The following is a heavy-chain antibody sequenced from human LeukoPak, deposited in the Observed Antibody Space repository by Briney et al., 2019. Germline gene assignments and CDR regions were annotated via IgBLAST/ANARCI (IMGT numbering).Heavy chain of an antibody. CDR1: GGSVSSGNYY. CDR2: IYTSGST. V-gene: IGHV4-61*02. D-gene: IGHD3-10*01. CDR3: ATLRGVEDNMDV. J-gene: IGHJ6*02. Sequence: SETLSLTCTVSGGSVSSGNYYWSWIRQPAGKGLEWIGRIYTSGSTNYNPSLKSRVTISIDMSKNQFSLKLSSVPAADTAVYYCATLRGVEDNMDVWGQGTTVTVSS.